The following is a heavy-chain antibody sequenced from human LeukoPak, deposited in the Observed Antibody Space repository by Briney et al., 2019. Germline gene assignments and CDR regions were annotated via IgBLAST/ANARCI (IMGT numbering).Heavy chain of an antibody. CDR3: AKDVTGTGAFDI. V-gene: IGHV3-9*01. J-gene: IGHJ3*02. D-gene: IGHD1-7*01. CDR1: GFTFDDYA. Sequence: PGRSLRLSCATSGFTFDDYAMHWVRQGPGKGLELVSGITWNSGTIGYADSVKGRFTISKDNAKNSLYLQMNSLRAEDTALYYCAKDVTGTGAFDIWGQGTMVTVSS. CDR2: ITWNSGTI.